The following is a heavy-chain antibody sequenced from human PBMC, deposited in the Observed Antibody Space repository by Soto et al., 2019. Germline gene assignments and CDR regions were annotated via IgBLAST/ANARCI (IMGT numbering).Heavy chain of an antibody. CDR3: ARAKRPEWPLTSGYYHANSD. CDR1: GFTFSNAL. D-gene: IGHD3-22*01. Sequence: SGGSLRLSCAASGFTFSNALMSWVRQAPGKGLEWVGRIKSKTDGGTTDYADSVKGRFTISRDNAKNSLYLQMNSLRAEDTAVYYCARAKRPEWPLTSGYYHANSDWGQGTLVTVSS. J-gene: IGHJ4*02. V-gene: IGHV3-15*01. CDR2: IKSKTDGGTT.